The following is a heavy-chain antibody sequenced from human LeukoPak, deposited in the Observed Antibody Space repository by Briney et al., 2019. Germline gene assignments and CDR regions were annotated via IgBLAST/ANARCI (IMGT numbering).Heavy chain of an antibody. CDR1: GFIVSANY. J-gene: IGHJ4*02. Sequence: GGSLRLSCAASGFIVSANYMNWVRQAPGKGLEWVSVIYSGGSPFYADSVKGRFTISRDNSKNTVYLQMNSLRVEDTAVYYCARDNSGWSRDYWGQGTLVTVSS. CDR3: ARDNSGWSRDY. V-gene: IGHV3-53*01. CDR2: IYSGGSP. D-gene: IGHD6-19*01.